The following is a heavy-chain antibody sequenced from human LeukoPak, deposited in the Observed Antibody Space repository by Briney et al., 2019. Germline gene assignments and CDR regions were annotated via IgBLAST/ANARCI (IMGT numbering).Heavy chain of an antibody. CDR2: ISSSGSTI. CDR3: ARAGAWCDYSNYY. V-gene: IGHV3-11*04. D-gene: IGHD4-11*01. J-gene: IGHJ4*02. Sequence: GGSLRLSCAASGFTLSDYYMSWIRQAPGEGLEWVSYISSSGSTIYYADSVKGRFTIYMDNAKNSLYLQMYCLRGEDTAVYYCARAGAWCDYSNYYWGQGTLVTVSS. CDR1: GFTLSDYY.